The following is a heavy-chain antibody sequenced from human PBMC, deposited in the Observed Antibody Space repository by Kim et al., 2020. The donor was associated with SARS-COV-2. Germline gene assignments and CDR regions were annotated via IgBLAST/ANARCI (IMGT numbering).Heavy chain of an antibody. CDR3: ARDTNYADY. D-gene: IGHD1-7*01. V-gene: IGHV3-11*01. Sequence: STIYYADAVKGRFTISRDNAKNSLYLQMNSLRAEDTAVYYCARDTNYADYWGQGTLVTVSS. J-gene: IGHJ4*02. CDR2: STI.